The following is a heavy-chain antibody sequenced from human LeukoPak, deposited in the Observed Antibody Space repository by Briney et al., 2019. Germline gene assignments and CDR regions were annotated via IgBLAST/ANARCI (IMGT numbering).Heavy chain of an antibody. Sequence: APVKASYTASGYTFTSYGISWVRQAPGQGLEWMGWISAYNGNTNYAQKLQSRVTMITDTSTSTAYMELRSLRSDDTAVYYCARDLELRWLDAFDIWGQGTLVTVSS. D-gene: IGHD4-23*01. V-gene: IGHV1-18*01. J-gene: IGHJ3*02. CDR3: ARDLELRWLDAFDI. CDR1: GYTFTSYG. CDR2: ISAYNGNT.